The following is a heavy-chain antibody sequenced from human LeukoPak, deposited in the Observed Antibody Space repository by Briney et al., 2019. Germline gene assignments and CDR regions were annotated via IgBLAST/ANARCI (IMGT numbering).Heavy chain of an antibody. Sequence: GGSLRLSCAASGFIFSNYWMSWVRRAPGKGPEWGANINQDGSEQDYVDPVKGRFTIYRDNADNSLYLQMNSLRAEDTAVYSCARVGLDYYGSGFDYWGQGTLVTVSS. CDR2: INQDGSEQ. CDR1: GFIFSNYW. D-gene: IGHD3-10*01. CDR3: ARVGLDYYGSGFDY. J-gene: IGHJ4*02. V-gene: IGHV3-7*01.